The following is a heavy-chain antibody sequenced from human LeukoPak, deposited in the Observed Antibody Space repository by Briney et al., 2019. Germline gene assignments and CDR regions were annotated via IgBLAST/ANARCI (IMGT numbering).Heavy chain of an antibody. V-gene: IGHV5-51*01. J-gene: IGHJ4*02. D-gene: IGHD1-26*01. CDR1: GYSFTSYW. CDR2: IYPGDSDT. CDR3: ARLQWELPDY. Sequence: PGESLKISCKGSGYSFTSYWIGWVRQMPGKGLEWMGIIYPGDSDTRYSPSFQGQVTISADKSINTAYVQWSSLKAPDTAIYYCARLQWELPDYWGQGTLVTVSS.